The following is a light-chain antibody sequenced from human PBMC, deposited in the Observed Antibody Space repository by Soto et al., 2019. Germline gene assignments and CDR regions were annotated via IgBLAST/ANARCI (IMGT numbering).Light chain of an antibody. CDR1: QSISSW. Sequence: DIQMTQSPSTLSASVGDRVTITCRASQSISSWLAWYQQKPGKAPNLLIYDASTLESGVPSRFSGSGSGTEFTLTISRLQPDDFATYYCQQYNSYLFTFGPGTKVDIK. J-gene: IGKJ3*01. CDR3: QQYNSYLFT. CDR2: DAS. V-gene: IGKV1-5*01.